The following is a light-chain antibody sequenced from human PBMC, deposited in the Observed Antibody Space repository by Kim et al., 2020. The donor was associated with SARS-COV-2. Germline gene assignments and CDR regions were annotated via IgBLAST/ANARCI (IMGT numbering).Light chain of an antibody. V-gene: IGLV3-1*01. CDR2: EDS. CDR1: KLGDKY. Sequence: SYELTQPPSVSVSPGLTASITCSGDKLGDKYTYWYQQKPGQSPVLVIYEDSKRPSGIPERFSASNSGNTATLTISGTQAIDEADYYCQAWGSRTVVFGGGTQLTVL. CDR3: QAWGSRTVV. J-gene: IGLJ2*01.